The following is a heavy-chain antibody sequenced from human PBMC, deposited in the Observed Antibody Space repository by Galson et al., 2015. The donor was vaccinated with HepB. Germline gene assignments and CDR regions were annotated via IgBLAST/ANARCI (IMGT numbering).Heavy chain of an antibody. CDR2: VDSGGNYV. CDR3: ARETDAWARDY. V-gene: IGHV3-21*01. Sequence: SLRLSCAASGFTFDTSVMNWVRQAPGKGLEWISTVDSGGNYVAYADSVKGRFASSRDNAKNSLYLQMNSLRDDDTALYYCARETDAWARDYWGPGTLVTVSS. D-gene: IGHD2-2*01. J-gene: IGHJ4*02. CDR1: GFTFDTSV.